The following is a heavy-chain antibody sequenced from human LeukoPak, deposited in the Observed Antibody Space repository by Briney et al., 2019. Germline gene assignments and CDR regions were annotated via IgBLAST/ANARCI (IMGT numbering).Heavy chain of an antibody. CDR3: ARDSEHSSSFAFDI. Sequence: GWSLRLSCAASGFTFRSHWMSWVRQAPGKGLEWVANINQDGSEKHYVDCVKGRFTISRDNAKNSLYLQMNSLRAEDTAMYYCARDSEHSSSFAFDIWGQGTMVTVSS. D-gene: IGHD6-13*01. CDR1: GFTFRSHW. V-gene: IGHV3-7*01. CDR2: INQDGSEK. J-gene: IGHJ3*02.